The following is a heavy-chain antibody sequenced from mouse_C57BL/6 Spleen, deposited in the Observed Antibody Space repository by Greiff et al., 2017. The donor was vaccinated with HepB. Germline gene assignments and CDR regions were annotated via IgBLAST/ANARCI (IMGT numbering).Heavy chain of an antibody. CDR2: IYPGSGST. CDR3: ARRLTPVVADYAMDY. Sequence: QVQLQQPGAELVKPGASVKMSCKASGYTFTSYWITWVKQRPGQVLEWIGDIYPGSGSTNYNEKFKSKATLTVDTSSSTAYMQLSSLTSEDSAVYYCARRLTPVVADYAMDYWGQGTSVTVSS. V-gene: IGHV1-55*01. D-gene: IGHD1-1*01. J-gene: IGHJ4*01. CDR1: GYTFTSYW.